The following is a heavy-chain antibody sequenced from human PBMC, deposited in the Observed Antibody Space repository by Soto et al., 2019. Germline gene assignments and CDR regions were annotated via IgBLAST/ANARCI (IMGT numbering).Heavy chain of an antibody. V-gene: IGHV3-23*01. J-gene: IGHJ3*01. D-gene: IGHD4-17*01. Sequence: GGSLRLSCAASGFTFSSYAMSWVRQAPGKGLEWVSTISSSGGSTYYADSVKGRLTISRDNSKNTLYLQVNSLRAEDTAVYYCAKDVKSRLRGFDFWGQGTMVTVSS. CDR2: ISSSGGST. CDR3: AKDVKSRLRGFDF. CDR1: GFTFSSYA.